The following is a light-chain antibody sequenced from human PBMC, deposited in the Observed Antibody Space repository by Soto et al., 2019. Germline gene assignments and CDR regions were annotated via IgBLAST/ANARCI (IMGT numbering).Light chain of an antibody. CDR2: GAS. V-gene: IGKV3-20*01. CDR3: QQYGSSPPT. CDR1: QSVSTNY. J-gene: IGKJ1*01. Sequence: EIVLTQSPGTLSLSPGERATLSCRASQSVSTNYLAWYQRKPGQAPRLLIYGASSRASDIPNRFSGSGSGTDFPLTITILKAEDFAVYYCQQYGSSPPTFGQGTKVEIK.